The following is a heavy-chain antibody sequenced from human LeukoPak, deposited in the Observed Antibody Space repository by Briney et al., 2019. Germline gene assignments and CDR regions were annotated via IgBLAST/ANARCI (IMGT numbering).Heavy chain of an antibody. J-gene: IGHJ5*02. D-gene: IGHD6-13*01. Sequence: SQTLSLTCAISGDSVSSNSAAWNWIRQSPSRGLEWLGRTYYRSKWYNDYAVSVKSRITINPDTSKNQFSLQLNSVTPGDTAVYYCARDSYSSSCYQISFDPWGQGTLVTVSS. CDR1: GDSVSSNSAA. V-gene: IGHV6-1*01. CDR2: TYYRSKWYN. CDR3: ARDSYSSSCYQISFDP.